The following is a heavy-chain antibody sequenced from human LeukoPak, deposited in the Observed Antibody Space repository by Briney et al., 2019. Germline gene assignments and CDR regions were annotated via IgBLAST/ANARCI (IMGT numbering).Heavy chain of an antibody. CDR1: GFTFSSYG. Sequence: GGSLRLSCAASGFTFSSYGMHWVRQAPGKGLEWVAFIRYDGSNKYYADSVKGRFTISRDNSKNTLYLQMNSLRAEDTAVYYCARTVDYWYYFDYWGQGTLVTVSS. CDR3: ARTVDYWYYFDY. J-gene: IGHJ4*02. CDR2: IRYDGSNK. V-gene: IGHV3-30*02. D-gene: IGHD2-8*02.